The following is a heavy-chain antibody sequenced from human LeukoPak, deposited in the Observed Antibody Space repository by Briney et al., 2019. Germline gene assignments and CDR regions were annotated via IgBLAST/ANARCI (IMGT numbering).Heavy chain of an antibody. CDR1: GYTFTGYY. V-gene: IGHV1-2*06. D-gene: IGHD3-3*01. CDR3: AREVGFRVASKGSYYFDY. CDR2: INPNSCVT. J-gene: IGHJ4*02. Sequence: ASVKVSCKASGYTFTGYYMHWVRQAPGQGLEWMGRINPNSCVTNYAQKFQGRVTMTRHTSISTAYMELIRLRSDDTAVYYCAREVGFRVASKGSYYFDYWGQGTLVTVSS.